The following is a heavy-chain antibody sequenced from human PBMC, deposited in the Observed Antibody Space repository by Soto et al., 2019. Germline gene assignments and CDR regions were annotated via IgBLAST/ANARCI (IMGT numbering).Heavy chain of an antibody. Sequence: WETLSLTCAVYGGSFSGYYWSWIRQPPGKGLEWIGEINHSGSTNYNPSLKSRVTISVDTSKNQFSLKLSSVTAADTAVYYCARRVETVTHSSYYYGMDVWGQGTTVTVSS. CDR1: GGSFSGYY. CDR2: INHSGST. V-gene: IGHV4-34*01. D-gene: IGHD4-4*01. J-gene: IGHJ6*02. CDR3: ARRVETVTHSSYYYGMDV.